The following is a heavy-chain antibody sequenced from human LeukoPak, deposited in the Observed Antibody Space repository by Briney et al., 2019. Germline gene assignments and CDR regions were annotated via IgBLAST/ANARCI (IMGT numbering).Heavy chain of an antibody. CDR3: ARVGYCSGGSCYDDY. V-gene: IGHV4-4*02. CDR2: IYHSGST. D-gene: IGHD2-15*01. J-gene: IGHJ4*02. CDR1: GGSISSSNW. Sequence: SGTLSLTCAVSGGSISSSNWWSWVRPPPGKGLEWIGEIYHSGSTNYNPSLKSRVTISVDKSKNQFSLKLSSVTAADTAVYYCARVGYCSGGSCYDDYWGQGTLVTVSS.